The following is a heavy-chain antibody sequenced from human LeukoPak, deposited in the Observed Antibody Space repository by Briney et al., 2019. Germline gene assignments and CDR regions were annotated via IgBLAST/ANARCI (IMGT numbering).Heavy chain of an antibody. D-gene: IGHD1-1*01. J-gene: IGHJ3*02. CDR3: ATDRLEIYALHI. V-gene: IGHV1-24*01. CDR2: FEPEEGEHGET. CDR1: GYSLSDLS. Sequence: GASVKVSCRVSGYSLSDLSIHWVRHVPGKGLEWMGGFEPEEGEHGETIYVQKFEGRLTLTEDTATDTAYMELVSLTSADTAVYYCATDRLEIYALHIWGQGTVVTVSS.